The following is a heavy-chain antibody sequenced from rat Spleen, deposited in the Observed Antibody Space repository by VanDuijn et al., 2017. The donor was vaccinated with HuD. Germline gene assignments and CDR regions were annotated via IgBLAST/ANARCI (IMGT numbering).Heavy chain of an antibody. D-gene: IGHD4-6*01. CDR2: IWGDGST. Sequence: QVQLKESGPGLVLPSQTLSLTCTVSGFSLSNYGVIWVRQPPGKGLEWMGGIWGDGSTNYNSALKSRLSITRATSKSQVFLKMNNLQTEDTATYYCTRGTYFRHWGQGVMVTVSS. CDR3: TRGTYFRH. J-gene: IGHJ2*01. V-gene: IGHV2-13*01. CDR1: GFSLSNYG.